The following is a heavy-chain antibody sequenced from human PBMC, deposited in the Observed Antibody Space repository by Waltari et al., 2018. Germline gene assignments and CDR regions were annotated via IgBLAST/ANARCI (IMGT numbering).Heavy chain of an antibody. CDR1: GYSISSGYY. D-gene: IGHD6-19*01. Sequence: QVQLQESGPGLVKPSETLSLTCTVSGYSISSGYYWGWIRQPPVTGMEWIGSIYHSGSTYYNPSLKSRVTISVDTSKNQFSLKLSSVTAADTAVYYCARDQKPPRGSGWYDWFDPWGQGTLVTVSS. J-gene: IGHJ5*02. CDR3: ARDQKPPRGSGWYDWFDP. CDR2: IYHSGST. V-gene: IGHV4-38-2*02.